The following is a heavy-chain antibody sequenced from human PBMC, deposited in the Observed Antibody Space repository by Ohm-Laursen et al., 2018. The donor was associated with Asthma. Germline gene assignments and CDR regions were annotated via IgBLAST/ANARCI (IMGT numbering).Heavy chain of an antibody. CDR2: IWYDGSNK. Sequence: SLRLSCAASGFTFSSYGMHWVRQAPGKGLEWVAVIWYDGSNKYYADSVKGRFAISRDNSKKKLYLQMNSLRAEDTAVYYCARDLDRGILDYWGQGTLVTVSS. CDR1: GFTFSSYG. D-gene: IGHD1-14*01. CDR3: ARDLDRGILDY. V-gene: IGHV3-33*01. J-gene: IGHJ4*02.